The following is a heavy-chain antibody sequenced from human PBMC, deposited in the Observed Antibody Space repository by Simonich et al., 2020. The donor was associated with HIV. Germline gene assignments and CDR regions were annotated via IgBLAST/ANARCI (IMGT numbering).Heavy chain of an antibody. J-gene: IGHJ3*02. CDR3: ARVLQFLYAFDI. CDR2: IYHSGST. Sequence: QVQLQESGPGLVKPSETLSLTCAVSGYSISGGYYWGWIRQPPGTGLEWIGSIYHSGSTYYNPSLKSRVTISVDTSKNQFSLKLSSVTAADTAVYYCARVLQFLYAFDIWGQGTMVTVSS. CDR1: GYSISGGYY. V-gene: IGHV4-38-2*01. D-gene: IGHD3-3*01.